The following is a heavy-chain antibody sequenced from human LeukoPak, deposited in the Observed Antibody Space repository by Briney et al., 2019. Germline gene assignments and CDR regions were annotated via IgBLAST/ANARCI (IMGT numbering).Heavy chain of an antibody. J-gene: IGHJ5*02. CDR1: GFTFSNFA. Sequence: GGSLRLSCAASGFTFSNFAMMWVRRAPGTGLQWVSTITGYGATFYADSVRGRFTIFRDTSMNTLFLQMNSLGAEDTAVYYCAKGAAAGKVDWFDHWGQGTLVTVSS. D-gene: IGHD6-13*01. CDR2: ITGYGAT. CDR3: AKGAAAGKVDWFDH. V-gene: IGHV3-23*01.